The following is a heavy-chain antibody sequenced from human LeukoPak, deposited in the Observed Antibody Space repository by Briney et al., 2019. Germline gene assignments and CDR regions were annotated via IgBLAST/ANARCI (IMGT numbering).Heavy chain of an antibody. V-gene: IGHV1-69*04. CDR3: ARVNLRGSQYNWFDP. J-gene: IGHJ5*02. CDR1: GYTFTSYD. D-gene: IGHD1-26*01. CDR2: ITPIIDTT. Sequence: GASVKVSCKASGYTFTSYDINWVRRATGQGLEWMGRITPIIDTTKYAQKFQGRVTITADKSTSTVYMELSSLRSEDTAVYYCARVNLRGSQYNWFDPWGQGTLVTVSS.